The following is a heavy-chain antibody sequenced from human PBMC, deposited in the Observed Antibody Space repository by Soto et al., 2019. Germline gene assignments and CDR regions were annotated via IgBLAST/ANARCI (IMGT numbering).Heavy chain of an antibody. D-gene: IGHD5-18*01. CDR1: GGSISSGGYY. CDR2: IYYSGST. Sequence: SETLSLTCAVYGGSISSGGYYWSWIRKHPGKGLEWIGYIYYSGSTYYNPSLKSRVTISVDTSKNQFSLKLSSVTAADTAVYYCARVLRGYRNAIALNWFDPWGQGTLVTVSS. V-gene: IGHV4-31*11. CDR3: ARVLRGYRNAIALNWFDP. J-gene: IGHJ5*02.